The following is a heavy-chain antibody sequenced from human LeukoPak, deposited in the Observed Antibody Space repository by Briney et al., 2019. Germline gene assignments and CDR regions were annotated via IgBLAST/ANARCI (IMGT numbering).Heavy chain of an antibody. CDR3: ARGPNLEQTKTRIFWFDP. Sequence: ASVKVSCKASGYTCTSYYMHWVRQAPGQGLEWMGIINPSGGSTSYAQKFQGRVTMTRDTSTSTVYMELSSLRSEDTAVYYCARGPNLEQTKTRIFWFDPWGQGTLVTVSS. CDR2: INPSGGST. V-gene: IGHV1-46*01. J-gene: IGHJ5*02. CDR1: GYTCTSYY. D-gene: IGHD3-3*01.